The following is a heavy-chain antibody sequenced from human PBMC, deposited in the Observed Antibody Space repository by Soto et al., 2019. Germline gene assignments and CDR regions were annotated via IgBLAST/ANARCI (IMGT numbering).Heavy chain of an antibody. CDR3: VRIIGPGVVPDY. D-gene: IGHD2-15*01. Sequence: SGPTLVKPTQTLTLTCAFSGFSMSPSRVAVGWIRQPPGKALEWLALIYWDDEKRYRPSLKSRLTITKDTSKNQVVLTMTKMDPVDTGTYYCVRIIGPGVVPDYWGQGTLVTVSS. V-gene: IGHV2-5*04. CDR2: IYWDDEK. J-gene: IGHJ4*02. CDR1: GFSMSPSRVA.